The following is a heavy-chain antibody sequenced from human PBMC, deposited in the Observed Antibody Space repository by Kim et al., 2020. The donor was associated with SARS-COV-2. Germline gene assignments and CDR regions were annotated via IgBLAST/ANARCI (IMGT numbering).Heavy chain of an antibody. CDR3: ARLSVGIAVAGKTYDAFDI. D-gene: IGHD6-19*01. J-gene: IGHJ3*02. Sequence: SVKVSCKASGYTFTYRYLHWVRQAPGQALEWMGWITPFNGNTNYAQKFQDRVTITRDRSMSTAYMELSSLRSEDTAMYYCARLSVGIAVAGKTYDAFDIWGQGTMVTVSS. CDR2: ITPFNGNT. V-gene: IGHV1-45*02. CDR1: GYTFTYRY.